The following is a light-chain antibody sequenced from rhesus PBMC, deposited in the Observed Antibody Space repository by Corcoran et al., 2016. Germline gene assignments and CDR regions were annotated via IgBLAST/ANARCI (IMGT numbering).Light chain of an antibody. Sequence: QAAPTQSPSVSGSPGQSVTISCTGTGSDIGAYNRVSWYQQHPGKVPKLIIFEVNKRPSGVSDRFSGSKSDSTASLTISNVQTEDEADYYCNSFTRRRAYVFGTGTRLTVL. CDR2: EVN. CDR1: GSDIGAYNR. CDR3: NSFTRRRAYV. J-gene: IGLJ1*01. V-gene: IGLV2-13*03.